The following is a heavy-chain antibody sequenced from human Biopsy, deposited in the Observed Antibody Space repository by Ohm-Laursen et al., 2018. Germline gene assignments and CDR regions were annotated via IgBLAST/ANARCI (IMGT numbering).Heavy chain of an antibody. D-gene: IGHD3-3*01. V-gene: IGHV4-39*01. CDR3: ARRTLFTHYFDS. CDR1: GGSISSSSYF. J-gene: IGHJ4*02. Sequence: SETLSLTCTVSGGSISSSSYFWGWIRQTPGKGLEWIGSMSYGESARYLPSLKSRVTLSVDTSKNQLSLSLSSVTAADTAVYYCARRTLFTHYFDSWAREPWSPSPQ. CDR2: MSYGESA.